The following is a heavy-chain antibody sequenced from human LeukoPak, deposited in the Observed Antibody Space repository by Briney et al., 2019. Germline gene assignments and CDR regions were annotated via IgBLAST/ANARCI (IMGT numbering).Heavy chain of an antibody. CDR2: ISSSSSYI. J-gene: IGHJ4*02. V-gene: IGHV3-21*01. D-gene: IGHD2-2*01. Sequence: GGSLRLSCAASGFTFSSYSMNWVRQAPGKGLEWVSSISSSSSYICYADSVKGRFTISRDNAKNSLYLQMNSLRAEDTAVYYRARDPPHCSSTSSWCSYPFVEEGIDYRGQGTLVTVSS. CDR1: GFTFSSYS. CDR3: ARDPPHCSSTSSWCSYPFVEEGIDY.